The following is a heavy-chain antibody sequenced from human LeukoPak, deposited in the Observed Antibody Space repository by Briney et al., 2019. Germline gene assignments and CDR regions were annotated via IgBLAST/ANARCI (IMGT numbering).Heavy chain of an antibody. Sequence: ETLSLTFAVSGDSISSSNWWSWVRQPPGKGLEWIGEIYHRGSTNYNPSLKSRVTISVDKSKNQFSLKLSSVTAADTAVYYCARDQPLGSFLRYLDYWGQGTLVTVSS. J-gene: IGHJ4*02. CDR1: GDSISSSNW. V-gene: IGHV4-4*02. D-gene: IGHD3-9*01. CDR2: IYHRGST. CDR3: ARDQPLGSFLRYLDY.